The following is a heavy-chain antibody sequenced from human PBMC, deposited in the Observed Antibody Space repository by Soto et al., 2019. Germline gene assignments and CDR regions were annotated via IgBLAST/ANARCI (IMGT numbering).Heavy chain of an antibody. D-gene: IGHD3-16*01. CDR2: INHSGST. CDR1: GGSFSGYY. CDR3: ASMRGSYSYFYYGMDV. J-gene: IGHJ6*02. Sequence: SETLSLTCAVYGGSFSGYYWSWIRQPPGEGLEWIGEINHSGSTNYNPSLKSRVTISVDTSKNQFSLKLSSVTAADTAVYYCASMRGSYSYFYYGMDVWGQGTRVTVSS. V-gene: IGHV4-34*01.